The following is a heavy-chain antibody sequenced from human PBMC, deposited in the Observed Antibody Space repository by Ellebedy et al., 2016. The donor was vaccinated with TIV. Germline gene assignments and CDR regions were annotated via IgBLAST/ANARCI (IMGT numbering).Heavy chain of an antibody. V-gene: IGHV4-61*01. D-gene: IGHD3-22*01. Sequence: SETLSLTXTVSGGSVSSGSYYWSWIRQPPGKGLEWIGYIYYSGSTNYNPSLKSRVTISVDTSKNQFSLKLSSVTAADTAVYYCARGFSTLDYDSSGLDYWGQGTLVTVSS. CDR1: GGSVSSGSYY. CDR3: ARGFSTLDYDSSGLDY. CDR2: IYYSGST. J-gene: IGHJ4*02.